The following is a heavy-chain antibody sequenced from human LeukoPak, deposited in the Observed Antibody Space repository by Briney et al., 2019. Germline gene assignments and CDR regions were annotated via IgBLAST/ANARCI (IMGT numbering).Heavy chain of an antibody. CDR2: ISGSGTSA. Sequence: GGSLRLSCAASDFSFSEYGMTWVRQAPGKGLQWVASISGSGTSAFYADSVKGRFTISRDNSKNTLYLQMNSLRAEDTAVYYCAKARGYSSGWYLFDYWGQGTLVTVSS. D-gene: IGHD6-19*01. CDR3: AKARGYSSGWYLFDY. V-gene: IGHV3-23*01. J-gene: IGHJ4*02. CDR1: DFSFSEYG.